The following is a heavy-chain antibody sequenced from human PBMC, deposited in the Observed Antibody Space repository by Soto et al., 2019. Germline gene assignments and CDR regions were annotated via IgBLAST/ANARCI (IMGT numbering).Heavy chain of an antibody. V-gene: IGHV4-39*01. CDR1: GGSISSSSYY. CDR3: AIGGIVVVPAAMGVGWFDP. D-gene: IGHD2-2*01. J-gene: IGHJ5*02. CDR2: IYYSGST. Sequence: QLQLQESGPGLVKPSETLSLTCTVSGGSISSSSYYWGWIRQPPGKGLEWIGSIYYSGSTYYNPSLKIRVTISVDTSKNQFSLKLSSVTAADTAVYYCAIGGIVVVPAAMGVGWFDPWGQGTLVTVSS.